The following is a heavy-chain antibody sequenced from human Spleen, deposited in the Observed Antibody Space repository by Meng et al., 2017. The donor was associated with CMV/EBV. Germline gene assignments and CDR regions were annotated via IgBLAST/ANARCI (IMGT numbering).Heavy chain of an antibody. CDR2: ISSSASSV. Sequence: GESLKISCAASGFTFNTYEMYWVRQAPGKGLEWISYISSSASSVYYADSVKGRFTISRDNSKNTLYLQMNSLRAEDTAIYYCAKANNYAFDPWGQGTLVTVSS. CDR3: AKANNYAFDP. D-gene: IGHD4-11*01. J-gene: IGHJ5*02. CDR1: GFTFNTYE. V-gene: IGHV3-48*03.